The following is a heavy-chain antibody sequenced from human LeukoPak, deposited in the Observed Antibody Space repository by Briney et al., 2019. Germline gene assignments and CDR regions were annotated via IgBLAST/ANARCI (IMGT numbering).Heavy chain of an antibody. J-gene: IGHJ3*02. V-gene: IGHV3-21*01. D-gene: IGHD5-12*01. Sequence: PGGSLRLSCAASGFNFSSYSMNWVRQAPGKGLEWVSSISSSSSYIYYADSVKGRFTISRENAKNSLYLQMNSLRAEDTAVYYCARTYIVATIRAFDIWGQGTMVTVSS. CDR1: GFNFSSYS. CDR2: ISSSSSYI. CDR3: ARTYIVATIRAFDI.